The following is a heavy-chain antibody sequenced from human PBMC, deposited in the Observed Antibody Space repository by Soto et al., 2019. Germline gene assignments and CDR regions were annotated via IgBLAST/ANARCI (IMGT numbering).Heavy chain of an antibody. CDR3: TTDSTLNIVVVVAATMDD. V-gene: IGHV3-15*01. J-gene: IGHJ4*02. Sequence: EVQLVESGGGLVKPGGSLRLSCAASGFTFSNDWMRWVRQAPGKGLEWVGRIKSKTDGGTTDYAAPVKGRFTISRDDSKSTLYLQKSSLKTEDTAVYYCTTDSTLNIVVVVAATMDDWGQGTLVTVSS. D-gene: IGHD2-15*01. CDR2: IKSKTDGGTT. CDR1: GFTFSNDW.